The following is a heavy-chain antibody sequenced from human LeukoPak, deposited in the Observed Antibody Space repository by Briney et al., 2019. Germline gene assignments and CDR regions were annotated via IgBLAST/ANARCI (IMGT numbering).Heavy chain of an antibody. CDR2: ISHSGRTM. V-gene: IGHV3-11*01. J-gene: IGHJ6*03. D-gene: IGHD2-8*01. Sequence: GGSLRLSCAATGFTFSDYYMSWIRQAPGKGLEWVSYISHSGRTMYYADSVKGRFTISRDNAKNSLYLQMNSLRAGDTAVYYCARDSIVRGNIGNDMDVWGKGTTVTVSS. CDR1: GFTFSDYY. CDR3: ARDSIVRGNIGNDMDV.